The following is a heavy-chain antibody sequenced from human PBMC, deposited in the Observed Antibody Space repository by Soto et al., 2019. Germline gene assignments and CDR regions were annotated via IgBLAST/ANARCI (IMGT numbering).Heavy chain of an antibody. D-gene: IGHD2-21*01. Sequence: SETLSLTCAGYGGSFSGYYWSWIRQPPGKGLEWVGEINHSGSTNYNPSLKSRVTISVDTSKNQFSLKLSSVTAADTAVYYCASSHRDWGQGTLVTVSS. CDR3: ASSHRD. V-gene: IGHV4-34*01. CDR1: GGSFSGYY. J-gene: IGHJ4*02. CDR2: INHSGST.